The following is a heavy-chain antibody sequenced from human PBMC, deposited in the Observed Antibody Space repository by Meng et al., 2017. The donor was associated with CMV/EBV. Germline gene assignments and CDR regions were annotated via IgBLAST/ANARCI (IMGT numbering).Heavy chain of an antibody. CDR1: GFTFSSYE. J-gene: IGHJ6*02. CDR3: ARDYCSSTSCYREGDYYYYYGMDV. D-gene: IGHD2-2*02. CDR2: ISSSGSTI. V-gene: IGHV3-48*03. Sequence: GESLKISCAASGFTFSSYEMNWVRQAPGKGLEWVSYISSSGSTIYYADSVKGRFTISRDNAKNSLYLQMNSLRAEDTAVYYCARDYCSSTSCYREGDYYYYYGMDVWGRGTTVTVSS.